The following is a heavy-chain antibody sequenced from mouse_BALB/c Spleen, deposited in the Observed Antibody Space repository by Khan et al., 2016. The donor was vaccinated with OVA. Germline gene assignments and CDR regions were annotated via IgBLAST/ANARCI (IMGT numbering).Heavy chain of an antibody. CDR1: GYSITSDYA. V-gene: IGHV3-2*02. CDR2: ITYSGRT. CDR3: SGGRAY. J-gene: IGHJ3*01. D-gene: IGHD3-3*01. Sequence: VQLKESGPGLVKPSQSLSLTCTVTGYSITSDYAWNWIRQFPGNRLEWMGYITYSGRTSYTPSLKSRISITRGTSKNQFFLQLNSVTIDDTATYYCSGGRAYWGQGTLVTVSA.